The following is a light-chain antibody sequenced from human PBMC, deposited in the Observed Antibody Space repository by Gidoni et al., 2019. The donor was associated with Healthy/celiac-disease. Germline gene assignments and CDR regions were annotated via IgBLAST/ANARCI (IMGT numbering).Light chain of an antibody. CDR2: DVS. CDR3: SSYTSSSTLYV. V-gene: IGLV2-14*01. J-gene: IGLJ1*01. Sequence: QSALTKPASVSGSPGQSITISCTGTSSDVGGYNYVSWYQQHPGKAPKLMIYDVSNRPSGVSNRFSGSKSSNTASLTISGLQAEDEADYYCSSYTSSSTLYVFGTGTKVTVL. CDR1: SSDVGGYNY.